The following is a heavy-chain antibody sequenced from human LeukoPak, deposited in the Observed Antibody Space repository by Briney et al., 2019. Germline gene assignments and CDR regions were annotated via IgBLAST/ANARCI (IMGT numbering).Heavy chain of an antibody. CDR1: GGSISNYY. CDR3: ARHPFATPFDY. V-gene: IGHV4-59*08. D-gene: IGHD2-15*01. CDR2: MYHTGHT. Sequence: SATLSLTCNVSGGSISNYYWSWIRPPPGKGLEWIGYMYHTGHTMYNSSLKSRVTMSLDTSKNHFSLRLSSVTAADTAVYYCARHPFATPFDYWGPGTLVTVSS. J-gene: IGHJ4*02.